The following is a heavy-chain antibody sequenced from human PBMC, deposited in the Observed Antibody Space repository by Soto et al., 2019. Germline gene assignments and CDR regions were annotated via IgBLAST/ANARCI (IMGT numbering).Heavy chain of an antibody. J-gene: IGHJ6*02. CDR1: GVTFSSYE. CDR3: AREDYSYDFGGYYYGMDV. Sequence: GGSLRLSCAASGVTFSSYEMNWVRQAPGKGLEWVSDISSSGSTIYYADSVKGRFTISRDNAKNSLYLQRNSLRAEDTAGYYCAREDYSYDFGGYYYGMDVWGQGTTVTVSS. CDR2: ISSSGSTI. V-gene: IGHV3-48*03. D-gene: IGHD3-22*01.